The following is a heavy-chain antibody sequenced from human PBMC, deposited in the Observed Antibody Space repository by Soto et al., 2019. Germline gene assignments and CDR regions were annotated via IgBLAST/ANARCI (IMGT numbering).Heavy chain of an antibody. J-gene: IGHJ4*02. V-gene: IGHV3-21*01. CDR3: ARLSGSNYGEYCFEY. CDR1: GFTFSSYS. D-gene: IGHD1-26*01. Sequence: PGGALTLSCAASGFTFSSYSINWVRQAPGKGLEWVSSISSRGTYIFFADSVRGRFTISRDNARDSLYLQMNSLTAEDTAVYYCARLSGSNYGEYCFEYWGQGALVTVSS. CDR2: ISSRGTYI.